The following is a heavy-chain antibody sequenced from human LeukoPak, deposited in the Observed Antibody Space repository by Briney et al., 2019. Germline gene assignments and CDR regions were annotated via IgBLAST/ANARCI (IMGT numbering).Heavy chain of an antibody. J-gene: IGHJ4*02. CDR2: INHRGST. Sequence: SETLSLTCAVCGGSFSGHYWSWIRQPPGKGLEWIGEINHRGSTNYNPSLKSRVTISVDTSKNQFSLKLSSVTAADTAVYYCARVAAAGNLARYYFDYWGQGTLVTVSS. CDR3: ARVAAAGNLARYYFDY. D-gene: IGHD6-13*01. CDR1: GGSFSGHY. V-gene: IGHV4-34*01.